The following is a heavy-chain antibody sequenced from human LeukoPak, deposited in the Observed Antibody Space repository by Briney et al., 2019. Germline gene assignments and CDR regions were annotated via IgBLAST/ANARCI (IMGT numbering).Heavy chain of an antibody. Sequence: GGSLRLSCAASGFTFSSYSMSWVRQAPGKGLEWVANIKQDGSEKYYVDSVKGRFTISRDNAKNSLYLQMNSLRAEDTAVYYCARDLRFLEWLLSSYFDYWGQGTLVTVSS. CDR2: IKQDGSEK. V-gene: IGHV3-7*01. CDR1: GFTFSSYS. D-gene: IGHD3-3*01. CDR3: ARDLRFLEWLLSSYFDY. J-gene: IGHJ4*02.